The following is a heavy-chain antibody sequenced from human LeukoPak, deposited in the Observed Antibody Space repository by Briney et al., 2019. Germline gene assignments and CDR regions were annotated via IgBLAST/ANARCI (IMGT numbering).Heavy chain of an antibody. CDR1: GFTLRTYW. Sequence: PGGSLRLSCAASGFTLRTYWMSWVRQAPGKGLEWVSVIYSGGNTYYADSVKGRFTISRDNSKNTLYLQMNSLRAEDTAVYYCAREVRHPYYFDYWGQGTLVTVSS. CDR3: AREVRHPYYFDY. V-gene: IGHV3-53*01. CDR2: IYSGGNT. J-gene: IGHJ4*02.